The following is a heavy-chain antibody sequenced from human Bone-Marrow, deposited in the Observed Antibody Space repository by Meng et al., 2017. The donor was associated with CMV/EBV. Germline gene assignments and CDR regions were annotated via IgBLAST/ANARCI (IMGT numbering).Heavy chain of an antibody. CDR2: ISGSGGST. CDR1: GFTFDDYA. J-gene: IGHJ4*02. D-gene: IGHD3-3*01. Sequence: GESLKISCAASGFTFDDYAMHWVRQAPGKGLEWVSAISGSGGSTYYADSVKGRFTISRDNSKNTLYLQMNSLRAEDTAVYYCTKGVTIFGVVIGYYFDYWGQGTLVTVSS. CDR3: TKGVTIFGVVIGYYFDY. V-gene: IGHV3-23*01.